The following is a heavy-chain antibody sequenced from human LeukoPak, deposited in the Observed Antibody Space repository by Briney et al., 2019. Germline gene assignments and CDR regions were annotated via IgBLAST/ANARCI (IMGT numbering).Heavy chain of an antibody. CDR3: ARDPGYSYGYSLFGY. Sequence: SETLSLTCTVSGYSINSGYYWGWIRQPPGKGLEWIGSISHSGSTYYNPSLKSRVTISVDTSKNQFSLRLSSVTASDTAVYYCARDPGYSYGYSLFGYWGQGTLVTVSS. J-gene: IGHJ4*02. D-gene: IGHD5-18*01. CDR2: ISHSGST. CDR1: GYSINSGYY. V-gene: IGHV4-38-2*02.